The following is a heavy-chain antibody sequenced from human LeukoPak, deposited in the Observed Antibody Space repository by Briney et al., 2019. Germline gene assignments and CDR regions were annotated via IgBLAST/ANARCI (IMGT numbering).Heavy chain of an antibody. J-gene: IGHJ4*02. CDR3: ARNFDSSGYYLAY. V-gene: IGHV4-59*01. CDR1: GASINNYY. CDR2: IYFTGST. D-gene: IGHD3-22*01. Sequence: SETLSLTCTVSGASINNYYWNWIRQPPGKGLEWIGYIYFTGSTHYNPSLKSRVTISLDRSKTQFSLNLSSLSAADTAMYYCARNFDSSGYYLAYWGQGNLVTVSS.